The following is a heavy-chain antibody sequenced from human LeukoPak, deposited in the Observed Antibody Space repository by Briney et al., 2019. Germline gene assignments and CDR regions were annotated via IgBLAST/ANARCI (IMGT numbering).Heavy chain of an antibody. CDR2: IRYDGSNK. D-gene: IGHD2-8*01. CDR3: AKDVRGMVYAADY. V-gene: IGHV3-30*02. Sequence: GGSLRLSCAASGFTFSSYGMHWVRQAPGKGLEWVAFIRYDGSNKYYAHSVKGRFTISRDNSKNTLYLQMNSLRAEDTAVHYCAKDVRGMVYAADYWGQGTLVTVSS. CDR1: GFTFSSYG. J-gene: IGHJ4*02.